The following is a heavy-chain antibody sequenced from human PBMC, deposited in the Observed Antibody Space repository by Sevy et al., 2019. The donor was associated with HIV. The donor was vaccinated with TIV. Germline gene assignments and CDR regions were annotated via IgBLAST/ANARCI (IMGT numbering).Heavy chain of an antibody. J-gene: IGHJ4*02. CDR3: AKSPPKATIGRNYYGLESWPWGLYYFDS. CDR2: ISGSGGNT. CDR1: GFTFNNYA. Sequence: GGSLRLSCTASGFTFNNYAMSWVRQAPGKGLQWVSTISGSGGNTYHADSVKGRFTISRDNSKRTLYLQINRLRADDTAVYYCAKSPPKATIGRNYYGLESWPWGLYYFDSWGQGTLVTVSS. D-gene: IGHD3-10*01. V-gene: IGHV3-23*01.